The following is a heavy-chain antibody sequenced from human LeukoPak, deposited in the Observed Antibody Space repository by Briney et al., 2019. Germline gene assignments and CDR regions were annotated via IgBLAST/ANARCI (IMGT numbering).Heavy chain of an antibody. Sequence: ASVKVSCKASGYTFTSYGISWVRQAPGQGLEWMGWISSYNGNTNYAQKLQGRVTMTTDTSTSTAYMELRSLRSDDTAVYYCARPRRSGWWFDPWGQGTLVTASS. V-gene: IGHV1-18*01. CDR3: ARPRRSGWWFDP. D-gene: IGHD3-10*01. CDR2: ISSYNGNT. J-gene: IGHJ5*02. CDR1: GYTFTSYG.